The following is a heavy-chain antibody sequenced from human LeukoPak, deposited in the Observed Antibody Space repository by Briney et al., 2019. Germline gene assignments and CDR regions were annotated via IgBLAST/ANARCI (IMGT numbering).Heavy chain of an antibody. J-gene: IGHJ4*02. V-gene: IGHV1-69*13. D-gene: IGHD5-24*01. CDR3: ARGRYIHPDSWDY. CDR2: IIPIFGTA. Sequence: SVKVSCKASGGTFSSYAISWVRQAPGRGLEWMGGIIPIFGTANYAQKFQGRVTITADESTSTAYMELSSLRSEDTAVYYCARGRYIHPDSWDYWGQGTLVTVSS. CDR1: GGTFSSYA.